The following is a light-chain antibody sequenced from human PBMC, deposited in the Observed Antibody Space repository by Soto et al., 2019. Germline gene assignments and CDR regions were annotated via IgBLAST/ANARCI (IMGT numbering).Light chain of an antibody. V-gene: IGLV1-40*01. Sequence: QTVVTQPPSVSGAPGQRVTISCTGSSSNIGAGSDVHWYQQLPGTAPKLLISGNTNRPSGVPDRFSGSKSGTSASLAITGLQAEDEADYYCQSYDISLSCSIFGGGTKLTVL. CDR3: QSYDISLSCSI. CDR2: GNT. CDR1: SSNIGAGSD. J-gene: IGLJ2*01.